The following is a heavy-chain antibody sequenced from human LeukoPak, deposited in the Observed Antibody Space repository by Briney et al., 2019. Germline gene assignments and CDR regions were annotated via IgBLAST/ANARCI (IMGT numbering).Heavy chain of an antibody. CDR3: ARGRIHYYYYGMDV. J-gene: IGHJ6*02. CDR1: GGSFSGYY. V-gene: IGHV4-34*01. CDR2: INHSGST. Sequence: SETLSLTCAVYGGSFSGYYWSWIRQPPGKGLERIGEINHSGSTNYNPSLKSRVTISVDTSKNQFSLKLSSVTAADTAVYYCARGRIHYYYYGMDVWGQGTTVTVSS.